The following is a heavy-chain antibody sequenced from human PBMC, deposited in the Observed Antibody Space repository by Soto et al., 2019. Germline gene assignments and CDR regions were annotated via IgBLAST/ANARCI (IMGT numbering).Heavy chain of an antibody. CDR1: GGSISSSSYF. CDR2: IYYSGST. D-gene: IGHD1-1*01. Sequence: QLQLQESGPGLVKPSETLSLTCTVSGGSISSSSYFWGWIRQPPGKGLELIGSIYYSGSTYYNPSLKSRVTISVDTSKNQFSLKLSSVTAADTAVYYCARHDWNGVDYWGQGTLVTVSS. J-gene: IGHJ4*02. CDR3: ARHDWNGVDY. V-gene: IGHV4-39*01.